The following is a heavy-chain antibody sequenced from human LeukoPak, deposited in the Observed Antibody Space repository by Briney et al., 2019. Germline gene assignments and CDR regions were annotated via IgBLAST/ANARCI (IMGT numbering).Heavy chain of an antibody. Sequence: GGSLRLSCAASGFTFSSYAMHWVRQAPGKGLEWVTVISYDGNNKYYADSVKGRFTISRDNSKNTLYLQMNSLRAEDTAVYYCAKGSKEVLFTRDHYMDVWGKGTTVTISS. CDR1: GFTFSSYA. CDR2: ISYDGNNK. J-gene: IGHJ6*03. D-gene: IGHD3-3*01. V-gene: IGHV3-30*04. CDR3: AKGSKEVLFTRDHYMDV.